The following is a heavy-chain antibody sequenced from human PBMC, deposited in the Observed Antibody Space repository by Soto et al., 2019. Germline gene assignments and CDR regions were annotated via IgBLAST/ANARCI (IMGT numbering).Heavy chain of an antibody. D-gene: IGHD6-19*01. J-gene: IGHJ4*02. CDR2: VYSGGGT. CDR1: GGSLRGYS. CDR3: TRNSGWNFDH. Sequence: SETLSLTCTVSGGSLRGYSWSWIRQSPGKGLEWIGYVYSGGGTNYSPSFMGRVTISVDTTDNQFSLKLNSVTAADTAVYYCTRNSGWNFDHWGQGTLVTVSS. V-gene: IGHV4-59*01.